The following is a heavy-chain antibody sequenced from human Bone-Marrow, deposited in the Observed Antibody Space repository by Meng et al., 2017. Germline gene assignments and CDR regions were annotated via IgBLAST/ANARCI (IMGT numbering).Heavy chain of an antibody. CDR2: INPSGGST. CDR1: GYTFTSYY. D-gene: IGHD1-1*01. J-gene: IGHJ5*02. V-gene: IGHV1-46*01. CDR3: ARETTRVWWFDP. Sequence: QVQLGQSGAEVKKPGASVKVSCTASGYTFTSYYMHWVRQAPGQGLEWMGIINPSGGSTSYAQKFQGRVTMTRDTSTSTVYMELSSLRSEDTAVYYCARETTRVWWFDPWGQGTLVTVSS.